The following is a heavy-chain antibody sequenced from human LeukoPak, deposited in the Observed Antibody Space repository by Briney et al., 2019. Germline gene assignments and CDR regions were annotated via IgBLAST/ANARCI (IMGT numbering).Heavy chain of an antibody. CDR3: ARDSSGGSWPYNWFDP. CDR1: GYTFTSYG. CDR2: ISAYNGNT. Sequence: ASVKVSCKASGYTFTSYGISWVRQAPGQGLEWMGWISAYNGNTSYAQKLQGRVTMTTDTSTSTAYMELRSLRSDDTAVYYCARDSSGGSWPYNWFDPWGQGTLVTVSS. V-gene: IGHV1-18*01. D-gene: IGHD6-13*01. J-gene: IGHJ5*02.